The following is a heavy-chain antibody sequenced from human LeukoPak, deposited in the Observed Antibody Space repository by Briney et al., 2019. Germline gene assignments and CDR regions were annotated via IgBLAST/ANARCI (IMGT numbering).Heavy chain of an antibody. CDR1: GGSINNYY. J-gene: IGHJ5*02. CDR2: IYYSGST. D-gene: IGHD1-26*01. V-gene: IGHV4-59*01. CDR3: ARDRSGSYSYNWFDP. Sequence: SETLSLTCTVSGGSINNYYWSWIRQPPGKGLEWIGNIYYSGSTNYNPSLKSRVTMSVDTSKNQFSLKLRSVTAADTAVYYCARDRSGSYSYNWFDPWGQGILVTVSS.